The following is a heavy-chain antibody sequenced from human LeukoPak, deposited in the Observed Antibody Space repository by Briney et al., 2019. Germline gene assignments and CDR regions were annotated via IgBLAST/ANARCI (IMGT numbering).Heavy chain of an antibody. Sequence: SETLSLTCTVSGYSISSGYYWGWIRQSAGKGLEWIGRIHTSGSTNYNPSLKSRVTMSGDTSKNQVSLKLSSVSAADTAVYYCARGRYYYDSSGYDAFDIWGQGTMVTVSS. CDR3: ARGRYYYDSSGYDAFDI. V-gene: IGHV4-4*07. J-gene: IGHJ3*02. D-gene: IGHD3-22*01. CDR1: GYSISSGYY. CDR2: IHTSGST.